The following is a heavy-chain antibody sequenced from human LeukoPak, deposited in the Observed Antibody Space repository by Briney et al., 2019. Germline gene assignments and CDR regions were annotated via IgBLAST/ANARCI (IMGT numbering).Heavy chain of an antibody. CDR2: IYPGDSDT. D-gene: IGHD6-13*01. Sequence: GESLKISCTGSGYRFTSYWIGWVRQMPGKGLEWMGIIYPGDSDTRYSPSFQGQVTISADKSISTAYLQWSSLKASDTAMYYCARGKIAAAGTQWFDPWGQGTLVTVSS. CDR1: GYRFTSYW. V-gene: IGHV5-51*01. J-gene: IGHJ5*02. CDR3: ARGKIAAAGTQWFDP.